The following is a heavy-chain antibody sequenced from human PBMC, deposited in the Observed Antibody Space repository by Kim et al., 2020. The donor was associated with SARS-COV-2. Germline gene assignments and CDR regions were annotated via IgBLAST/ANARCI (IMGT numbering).Heavy chain of an antibody. Sequence: ASVKVSCKASGYTFTSYGISWVRQAPGQGLEWMGWISAYNGNTNYAQKLQGRVTMTLDTSTSTAYMELRSLRSDDTAVYYCARDREVATISAAVAHDYWGQGTLFTVSS. J-gene: IGHJ4*02. V-gene: IGHV1-18*01. D-gene: IGHD5-12*01. CDR1: GYTFTSYG. CDR2: ISAYNGNT. CDR3: ARDREVATISAAVAHDY.